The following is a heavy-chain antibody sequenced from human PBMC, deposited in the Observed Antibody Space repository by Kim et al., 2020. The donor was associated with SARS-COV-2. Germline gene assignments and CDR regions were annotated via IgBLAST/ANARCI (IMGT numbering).Heavy chain of an antibody. J-gene: IGHJ4*02. CDR3: ARDSNDGGTFDY. V-gene: IGHV3-48*02. CDR2: I. D-gene: IGHD1-1*01. Sequence: IYYADPVKGRFTISRDNAKNSLYLQINSLRDEDTAVYYCARDSNDGGTFDYWGQGTLVAVST.